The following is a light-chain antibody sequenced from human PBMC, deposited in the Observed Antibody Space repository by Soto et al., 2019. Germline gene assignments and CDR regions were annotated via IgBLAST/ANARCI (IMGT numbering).Light chain of an antibody. V-gene: IGKV1-9*01. CDR1: QGINRF. J-gene: IGKJ5*01. Sequence: IQLTQSPSFRSSSLGDRVTITCRASQGINRFLAWYQQKPGKAPKLLIYAASTLQSGVPSRFSGSGSGTEVTLTISSLQNEDVSTYYCQQLKSNLITFGQGTRLEIK. CDR2: AAS. CDR3: QQLKSNLIT.